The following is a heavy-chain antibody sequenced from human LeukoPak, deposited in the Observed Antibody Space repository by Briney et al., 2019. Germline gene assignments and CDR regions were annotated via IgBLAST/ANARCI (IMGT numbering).Heavy chain of an antibody. CDR2: ISYSGST. Sequence: SETLSLTCTASGGSISSYYWSWIRQPPGKGLEWIGYISYSGSTNYNPSLKSRVSISVETSKNQFSLKLSSVTAADTAVYYCARGNWNYASFWFDPWGQGTLVTVSS. CDR1: GGSISSYY. V-gene: IGHV4-59*01. D-gene: IGHD1-7*01. CDR3: ARGNWNYASFWFDP. J-gene: IGHJ5*02.